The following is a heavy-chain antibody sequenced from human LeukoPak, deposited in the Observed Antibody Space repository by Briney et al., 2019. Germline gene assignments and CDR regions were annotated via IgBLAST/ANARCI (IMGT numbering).Heavy chain of an antibody. D-gene: IGHD2-15*01. Sequence: SETLSLTCTVSGGSISSYYWSWIRHPAGKGLEWIGRIYTSGSTNYNPSLKSRVTMSVDTSKNQFSLKLSSVTAADTAVYYCAGGARYCSGGSCYFREFHYWGQGTLVTVSS. J-gene: IGHJ4*02. CDR1: GGSISSYY. CDR3: AGGARYCSGGSCYFREFHY. V-gene: IGHV4-4*07. CDR2: IYTSGST.